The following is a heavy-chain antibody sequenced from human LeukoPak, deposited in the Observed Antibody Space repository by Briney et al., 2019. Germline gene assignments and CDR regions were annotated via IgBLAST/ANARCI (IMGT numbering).Heavy chain of an antibody. V-gene: IGHV3-13*01. CDR3: ARGEFYGSGSYLFDY. D-gene: IGHD3-10*01. J-gene: IGHJ4*02. CDR1: GFTFRNYD. CDR2: IVIGGDT. Sequence: GGSLRLSCGASGFTFRNYDMHWVRQAAGKGPEWVSTIVIGGDTYYPGSVKGRFTISRENAKNSLYLQMNSLRAGDTAVYYCARGEFYGSGSYLFDYWGQGTLVTVSS.